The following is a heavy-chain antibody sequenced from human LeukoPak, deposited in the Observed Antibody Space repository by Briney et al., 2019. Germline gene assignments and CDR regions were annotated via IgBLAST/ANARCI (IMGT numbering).Heavy chain of an antibody. D-gene: IGHD3-3*01. Sequence: PSQTLSLTCAVSGGSISSGGYSWSWIRQPPGKGLEWIGYIYHSGSTNYNPSLKSRVTISVDTSKNQFSLKLSSVTAADTAVYYCARVYKSGDFWSGYIYYYGMDVWGQGTTVTVSS. CDR2: IYHSGST. CDR1: GGSISSGGYS. V-gene: IGHV4-30-2*01. J-gene: IGHJ6*02. CDR3: ARVYKSGDFWSGYIYYYGMDV.